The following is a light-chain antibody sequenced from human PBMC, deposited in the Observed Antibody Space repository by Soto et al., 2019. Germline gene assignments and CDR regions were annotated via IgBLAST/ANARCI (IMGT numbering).Light chain of an antibody. J-gene: IGKJ2*01. CDR1: QSISSW. V-gene: IGKV1-5*03. Sequence: DIQMTQSPSTLSASVGDRVTITCRASQSISSWLAWYQQKPGKAPKLLIYKASSLESGVPSRFSGSGSGTECPLTISSLQTDDFATYYCHQYNSYSYTFGQGTKLQIK. CDR2: KAS. CDR3: HQYNSYSYT.